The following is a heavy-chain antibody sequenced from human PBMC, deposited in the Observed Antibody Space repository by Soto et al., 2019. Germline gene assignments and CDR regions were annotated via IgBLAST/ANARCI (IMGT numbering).Heavy chain of an antibody. CDR2: IYYSGST. J-gene: IGHJ4*02. CDR3: AREGGIVGATAADY. Sequence: QVQLQESGPGLVKPSQTLSLTCTVSGGSISSGGYYWSWIRQHPGKGLEWIGYIYYSGSTYYNPSLTRRVTISLDTSKNKFSLKLSSVTAADTAVYYCAREGGIVGATAADYWGQGTLVTVSS. D-gene: IGHD1-26*01. CDR1: GGSISSGGYY. V-gene: IGHV4-31*03.